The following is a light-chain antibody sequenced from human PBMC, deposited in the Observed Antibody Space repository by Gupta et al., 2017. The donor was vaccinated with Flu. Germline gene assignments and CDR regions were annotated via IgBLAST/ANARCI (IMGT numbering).Light chain of an antibody. V-gene: IGLV4-69*01. J-gene: IGLJ2*01. CDR1: SRHSSYA. CDR2: VNSDGSH. Sequence: QLVLTQSPSAFASLGASVKFTCTLSSRHSSYAIAWHQQQPGKGPRYLMKVNSDGSHSKGDGIPDRFSGSSSGAERSLTISSLQSEDEADYYCQSWDIGTYVVFGGGTKLTVL. CDR3: QSWDIGTYVV.